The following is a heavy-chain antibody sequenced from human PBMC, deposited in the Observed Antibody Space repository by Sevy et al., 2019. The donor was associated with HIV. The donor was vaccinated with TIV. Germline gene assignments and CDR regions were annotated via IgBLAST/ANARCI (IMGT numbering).Heavy chain of an antibody. V-gene: IGHV3-53*01. Sequence: GGSLRLSCAASGFSVSSNYMSWVRQAPGKGPEWVSVIHSGGRISYADSVQGRFTISRDNSKNTLYLQMNSLRAEDTAVYYCAREDIVLGEDNYHGMDVWGQGTTVTVSS. CDR2: IHSGGRI. D-gene: IGHD2-15*01. J-gene: IGHJ6*02. CDR3: AREDIVLGEDNYHGMDV. CDR1: GFSVSSNY.